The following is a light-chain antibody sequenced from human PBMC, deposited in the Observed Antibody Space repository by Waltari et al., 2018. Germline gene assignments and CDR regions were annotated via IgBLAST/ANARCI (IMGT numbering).Light chain of an antibody. CDR3: QTWDSTTTWI. J-gene: IGLJ2*01. CDR2: END. CDR1: RLGGQF. V-gene: IGLV3-1*01. Sequence: SYELTQPPSVSVSPGQTAHITCPGSRLGGQFVCWYQQKPGQSPVVVIYENDQRPSGAPERFSGSNSGDTATLTISGTQAMDEADYYCQTWDSTTTWIFGGGTKLTVL.